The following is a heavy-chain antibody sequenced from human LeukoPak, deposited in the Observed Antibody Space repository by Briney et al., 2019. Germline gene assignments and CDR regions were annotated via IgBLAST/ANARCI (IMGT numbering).Heavy chain of an antibody. V-gene: IGHV4-38-2*01. D-gene: IGHD1-26*01. Sequence: PSETLSLTCAVSGYSITNTNYWGWIRQPPGKGLEWIGSIYHSGTTYYNLSLKSRVTISVDTSKNLFSLKISSVTAADTAMYYCAKELPPSAAFDVWGQGTMVTVSS. CDR2: IYHSGTT. CDR3: AKELPPSAAFDV. CDR1: GYSITNTNY. J-gene: IGHJ3*01.